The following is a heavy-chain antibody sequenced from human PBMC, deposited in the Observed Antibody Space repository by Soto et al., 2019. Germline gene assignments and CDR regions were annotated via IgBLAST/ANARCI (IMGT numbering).Heavy chain of an antibody. CDR3: AKGQDIPIFDHFDP. D-gene: IGHD3-3*01. J-gene: IGHJ5*02. CDR1: GFTASGLSFNLFA. V-gene: IGHV3-23*01. Sequence: PXGSLRLSCSAAGFTASGLSFNLFAMNWVLQAPGKGLEWVSSISGGGSSTYYADSVKGRFTVSRDNSKNTLYLEMNSLGDDDTAVYYCAKGQDIPIFDHFDPSGPGTLATVSS. CDR2: ISGGGSST.